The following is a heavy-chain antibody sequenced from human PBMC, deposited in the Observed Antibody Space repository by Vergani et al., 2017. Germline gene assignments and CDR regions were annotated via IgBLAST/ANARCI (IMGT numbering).Heavy chain of an antibody. Sequence: QVQLVESGGGVVQPGRSLRLSCAASGFTFSSYAMHWVRQAPGKGLEWVAVISYDGSNKYYADSVKGRFTISRDNSKNTLYLQMNSLRAEDTAVYYCARDFSRDDFWSGQGDYWGQGTLVTVSS. V-gene: IGHV3-30-3*01. J-gene: IGHJ4*02. D-gene: IGHD3-3*01. CDR3: ARDFSRDDFWSGQGDY. CDR2: ISYDGSNK. CDR1: GFTFSSYA.